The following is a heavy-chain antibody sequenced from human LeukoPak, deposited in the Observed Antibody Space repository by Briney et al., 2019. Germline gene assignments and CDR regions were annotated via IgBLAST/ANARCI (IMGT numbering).Heavy chain of an antibody. V-gene: IGHV1-2*02. D-gene: IGHD6-19*01. Sequence: GASVKVSCKASGYTFTFYYIHWVRQAPGQGLEYMGWINPNSGGTNYAQKFQGRVTMTRDTSISTAYLEVSRLTSDDTAVYYCALYSSGLFDPWGQGTLVTVSS. CDR1: GYTFTFYY. CDR2: INPNSGGT. CDR3: ALYSSGLFDP. J-gene: IGHJ5*02.